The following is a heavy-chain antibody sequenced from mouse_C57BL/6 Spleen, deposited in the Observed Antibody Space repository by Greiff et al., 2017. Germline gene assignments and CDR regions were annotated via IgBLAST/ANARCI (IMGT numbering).Heavy chain of an antibody. J-gene: IGHJ2*01. CDR2: LDPSDSYT. D-gene: IGHD1-1*01. Sequence: QVQLQQPGAELVMPGASVKLSCKASGYTFTSYWMHWVKQRPGQGLEWIGELDPSDSYTNYNQKFKGKSTLTVDKSSSTAYIQLRRLTSEDSAVYYCARGTTVVRCDYWGQGTTLTVSS. V-gene: IGHV1-69*01. CDR1: GYTFTSYW. CDR3: ARGTTVVRCDY.